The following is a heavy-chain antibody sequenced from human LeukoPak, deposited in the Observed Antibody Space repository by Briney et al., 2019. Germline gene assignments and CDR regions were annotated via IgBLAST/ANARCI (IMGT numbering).Heavy chain of an antibody. CDR1: GYTFTGHF. J-gene: IGHJ4*02. V-gene: IGHV1-2*02. D-gene: IGHD5-12*01. CDR2: SNPNSGGT. CDR3: AREYSRYSGTYYDY. Sequence: ASVKVSCKASGYTFTGHFIHWVRQAPGQGLEWMGWSNPNSGGTNYAQKFQGRVTMTRDTSISTAYMELSRVISDDTAVYYCAREYSRYSGTYYDYWGQGTLVTVSS.